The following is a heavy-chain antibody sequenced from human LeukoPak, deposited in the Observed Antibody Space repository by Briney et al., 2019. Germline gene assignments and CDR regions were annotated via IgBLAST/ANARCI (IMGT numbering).Heavy chain of an antibody. D-gene: IGHD6-25*01. CDR3: ARGRTGAAALDF. CDR2: STHSGST. Sequence: PSETLSLTCAVYGGSFSGHYWTWIRQSPGKGLEWIGESTHSGSTKYNPSLKSRLTISVDTFKNQFSLKLTSVSAADTAVYHCARGRTGAAALDFWGPGTLVTVSS. V-gene: IGHV4-34*01. CDR1: GGSFSGHY. J-gene: IGHJ4*02.